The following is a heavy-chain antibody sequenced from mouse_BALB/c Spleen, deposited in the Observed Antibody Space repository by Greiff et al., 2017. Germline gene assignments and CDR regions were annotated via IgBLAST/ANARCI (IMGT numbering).Heavy chain of an antibody. CDR2: ISSGSSTI. J-gene: IGHJ1*01. V-gene: IGHV5-17*02. D-gene: IGHD1-1*01. CDR1: GFTFSSFG. Sequence: EVMLVESGGGLVQPGGSRKLSCAASGFTFSSFGMHWVRQAPEKGLEWVAYISSGSSTIYYADTVKGRFPISRDNPKNTLFLQMTSLRSEDTAMYYCASNYYGSSYGTDWYFDVWGAGTTVTVSS. CDR3: ASNYYGSSYGTDWYFDV.